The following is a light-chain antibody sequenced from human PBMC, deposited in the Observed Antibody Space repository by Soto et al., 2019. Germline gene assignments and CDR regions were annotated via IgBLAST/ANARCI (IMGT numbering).Light chain of an antibody. Sequence: IVLTQSPATLSSSPGERATLPCTASQTVGRSLAWYQQKPGQAPRLLISDASNRATGIPARFSGSGSGTDFTLAVSSLESEDFAIYFCQQRFNWPLTFGQGTRLEIK. CDR1: QTVGRS. CDR3: QQRFNWPLT. J-gene: IGKJ5*01. CDR2: DAS. V-gene: IGKV3-11*01.